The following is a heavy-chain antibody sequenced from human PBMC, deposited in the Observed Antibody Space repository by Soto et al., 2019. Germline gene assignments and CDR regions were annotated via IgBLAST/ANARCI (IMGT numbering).Heavy chain of an antibody. CDR3: ARDLWVAAAGTNYSYSYGLDV. CDR2: IIPSVGTA. V-gene: IGHV1-69*13. Sequence: GASVKVSCKASGGTFSSYAISWVRQAPGQGLEWMGGIIPSVGTANYAQKFQGRVTITADESTSTAYMELSSLRPEDTAVYYSARDLWVAAAGTNYSYSYGLDVWGQGTPVTVSS. J-gene: IGHJ6*02. CDR1: GGTFSSYA. D-gene: IGHD6-13*01.